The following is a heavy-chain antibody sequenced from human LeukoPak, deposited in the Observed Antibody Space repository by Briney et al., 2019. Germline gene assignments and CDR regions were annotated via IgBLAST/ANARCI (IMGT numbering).Heavy chain of an antibody. D-gene: IGHD4-17*01. CDR1: GDSISSGSYY. Sequence: PSETLSLTCTVSGDSISSGSYYWSWIRQPPGKGLEWIGEINHSGSIHYNPSLKSRVTISVDTSKKHLSLKLSSVTAADTAVYYCARGKKMTTVTRVDWFDPWGQGTLVTVSS. CDR3: ARGKKMTTVTRVDWFDP. J-gene: IGHJ5*02. CDR2: INHSGSI. V-gene: IGHV4-39*02.